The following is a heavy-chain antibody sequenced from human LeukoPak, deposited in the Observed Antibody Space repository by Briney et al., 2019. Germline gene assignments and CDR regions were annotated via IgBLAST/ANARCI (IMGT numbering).Heavy chain of an antibody. J-gene: IGHJ4*02. CDR2: ISGSGGST. CDR1: GFTFSNFG. V-gene: IGHV3-23*01. D-gene: IGHD2-21*02. Sequence: GGSLRLSCAASGFTFSNFGLSWVRQAPGKGLEWVSIISGSGGSTIYADSVRGRFTVSRENSKNTLYLQMNTLTAEDTAVYYCAKVPKYCGGDCYSYLDYWGQGTLVTVSS. CDR3: AKVPKYCGGDCYSYLDY.